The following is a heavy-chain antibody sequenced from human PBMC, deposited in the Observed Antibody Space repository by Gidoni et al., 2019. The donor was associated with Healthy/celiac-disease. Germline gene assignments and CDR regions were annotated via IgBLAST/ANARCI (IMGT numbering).Heavy chain of an antibody. CDR1: GFPVSSNY. CDR3: ARDRPYCSGGSCSYXXXY. J-gene: IGHJ4*02. CDR2: IDSGGST. Sequence: EVELVESGGGLVQPGGSLILSCAASGFPVSSNYRSWVRQARGKGLGWVSVIDSGGSTYYADSVKGRFTIARDNSKNTLYLQMNSLRAEDTAVYYCARDRPYCSGGSCSYXXXYWGQGTLVTVSS. D-gene: IGHD2-15*01. V-gene: IGHV3-66*01.